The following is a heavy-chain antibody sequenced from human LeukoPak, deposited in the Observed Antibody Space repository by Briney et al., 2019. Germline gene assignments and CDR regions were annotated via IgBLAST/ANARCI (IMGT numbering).Heavy chain of an antibody. D-gene: IGHD3-22*01. V-gene: IGHV3-23*01. J-gene: IGHJ4*02. CDR1: GFTFSSYG. Sequence: GGSLRLSCAASGFTFSSYGMHWVRQAPGKGLEWVSGISGSGGRTYYADSVKGRFTVSRDNSKNTLYMQMNSLRAEDTAVYYCAKDKTHYYDSGGHYPKFDYWGQGTLVSVSS. CDR3: AKDKTHYYDSGGHYPKFDY. CDR2: ISGSGGRT.